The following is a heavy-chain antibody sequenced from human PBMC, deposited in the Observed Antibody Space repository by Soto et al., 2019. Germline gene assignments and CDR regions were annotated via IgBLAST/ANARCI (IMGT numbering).Heavy chain of an antibody. D-gene: IGHD3-10*01. CDR1: GYTLTELS. Sequence: QVPLVQSGAEVKKPGASVKVSCKVSGYTLTELSMHWVRQAPGKGLEWMGGFDPEDGETIYAQKFQGRVTMTEDTSTDTAYMELSSLRSEDTAVYYCATCPITMVRGVPYYYYGMDVWGQGTTVAVSS. CDR2: FDPEDGET. J-gene: IGHJ6*02. CDR3: ATCPITMVRGVPYYYYGMDV. V-gene: IGHV1-24*01.